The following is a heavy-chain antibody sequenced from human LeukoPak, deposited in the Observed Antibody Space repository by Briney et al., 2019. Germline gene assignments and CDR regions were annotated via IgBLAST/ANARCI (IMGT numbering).Heavy chain of an antibody. D-gene: IGHD3-9*01. J-gene: IGHJ6*03. V-gene: IGHV4-30-4*01. CDR2: IYYSGST. Sequence: SETLSLTCTVSGGSISSGDYYWSWIRQPPGKGLEWFGYIYYSGSTYYNPSLKSRVTISVDTSKNQFSLKLSSVTAADTAVYYCARRARHFYWFSSDNHPYYFYMDVWGKGTTVTVSS. CDR1: GGSISSGDYY. CDR3: ARRARHFYWFSSDNHPYYFYMDV.